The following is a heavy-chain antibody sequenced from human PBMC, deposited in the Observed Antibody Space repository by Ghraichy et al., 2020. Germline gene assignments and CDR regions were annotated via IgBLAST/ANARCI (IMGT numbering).Heavy chain of an antibody. D-gene: IGHD6-13*01. CDR3: AKWDSSSWFLRGGTHYYYYYGMDV. Sequence: GGSLRLSCAASGFTFSSYAMSWVRQAPGKGLEWVSAISGSGGSTYYADSVKGRFTISRDNSKNTLYLQMNSLRAEDTAVYYCAKWDSSSWFLRGGTHYYYYYGMDVWGQGTTVTVSS. V-gene: IGHV3-23*01. CDR1: GFTFSSYA. CDR2: ISGSGGST. J-gene: IGHJ6*02.